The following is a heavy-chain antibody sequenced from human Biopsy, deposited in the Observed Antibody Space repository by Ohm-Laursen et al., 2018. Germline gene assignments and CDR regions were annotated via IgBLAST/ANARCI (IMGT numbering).Heavy chain of an antibody. CDR2: INQSGST. J-gene: IGHJ6*02. D-gene: IGHD5-12*01. V-gene: IGHV4-34*01. Sequence: TLSLTCAVNGESSSGYFWNWIRQPPGKGLEWIGEINQSGSTKYNPSLKRRATLSADSSNPQFSLRLTSVTAADTAIYYCARGGGYFKLDVWGQGTTVTVSS. CDR3: ARGGGYFKLDV. CDR1: GESSSGYF.